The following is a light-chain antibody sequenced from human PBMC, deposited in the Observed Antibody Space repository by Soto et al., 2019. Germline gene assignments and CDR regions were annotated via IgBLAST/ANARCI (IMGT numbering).Light chain of an antibody. CDR3: SSYAGSNNFV. CDR1: NSDVGGYDF. J-gene: IGLJ1*01. CDR2: EVS. V-gene: IGLV2-8*01. Sequence: QSALTQPPSASGSPGQSVTISCTGTNSDVGGYDFVSWYQQHPDQAPKLLIYEVSKRPSGVPDRFSGSKSGNTASLTVSGLQAEDEADYYCSSYAGSNNFVFGTGTKLTVL.